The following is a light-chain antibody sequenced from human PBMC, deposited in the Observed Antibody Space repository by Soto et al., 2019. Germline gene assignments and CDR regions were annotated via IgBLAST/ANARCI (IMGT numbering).Light chain of an antibody. V-gene: IGKV1-33*01. CDR2: HAS. J-gene: IGKJ5*01. CDR1: QSITNN. Sequence: DIQMTQSPSSLSASIGDRVTITFQASQSITNNLSWYQQKPGKAPNLLIYHASKLAKGVTSRFSGSGSGTDFSFIITSLQREDLATYYCQQYYGLPPLTFGQGTRLEIK. CDR3: QQYYGLPPLT.